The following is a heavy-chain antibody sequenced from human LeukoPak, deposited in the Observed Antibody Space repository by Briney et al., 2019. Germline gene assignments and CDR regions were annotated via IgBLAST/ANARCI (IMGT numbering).Heavy chain of an antibody. CDR3: ASIPVAAAASDY. CDR2: IIPIFGIA. CDR1: GGTFSSYA. D-gene: IGHD6-13*01. J-gene: IGHJ4*02. V-gene: IGHV1-69*04. Sequence: ASVKVSCKAFGGTFSSYAISWVRQAPGQGLEWVGRIIPIFGIANYAQKFQGRVTITADKSTSTAYMELSSLRSEDTAVYYCASIPVAAAASDYWGQGTLVTVSS.